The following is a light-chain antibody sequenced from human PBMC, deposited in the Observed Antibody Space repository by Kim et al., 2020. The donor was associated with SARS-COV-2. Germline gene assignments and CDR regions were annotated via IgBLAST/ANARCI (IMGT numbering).Light chain of an antibody. CDR3: RKYNSAPWT. J-gene: IGKJ1*01. CDR1: QDIANS. Sequence: ASVGDRVTITCRASQDIANSLAWYQQKPGTVPKVLIYAASTLQSGVPSRFSGSGSGTEFTLTIGSLQTEDAATYYCRKYNSAPWTFGPGTKVDIK. CDR2: AAS. V-gene: IGKV1-27*01.